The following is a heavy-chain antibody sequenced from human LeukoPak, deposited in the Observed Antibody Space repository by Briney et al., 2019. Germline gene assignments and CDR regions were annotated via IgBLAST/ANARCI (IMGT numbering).Heavy chain of an antibody. CDR3: ARARYANAWYAFDI. V-gene: IGHV4-59*02. D-gene: IGHD2-2*01. Sequence: SETLSLTCTVSGGSVSSYYWSWLRRPPGRGLEWIAYLSHSGSSDSNPSLTSRVTTLVDTSKNQFSLKLTSVTAADTAVYYCARARYANAWYAFDIWGHGTMVTVPS. J-gene: IGHJ3*02. CDR2: LSHSGSS. CDR1: GGSVSSYY.